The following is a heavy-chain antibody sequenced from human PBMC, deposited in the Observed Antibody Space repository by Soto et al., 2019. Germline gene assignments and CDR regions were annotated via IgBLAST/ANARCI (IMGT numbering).Heavy chain of an antibody. CDR3: ASNHLGPTPYGMDV. D-gene: IGHD3-3*01. V-gene: IGHV1-18*01. CDR1: GYTFTSYG. CDR2: ISAYNGNT. J-gene: IGHJ6*04. Sequence: GASVKVSCKASGYTFTSYGISWVRQAPGQGLEWMGWISAYNGNTNYAQKLQGRVTMTTDTSTSTAYMELRSLRSEDTAVYYCASNHLGPTPYGMDVGGKGTRVTVPS.